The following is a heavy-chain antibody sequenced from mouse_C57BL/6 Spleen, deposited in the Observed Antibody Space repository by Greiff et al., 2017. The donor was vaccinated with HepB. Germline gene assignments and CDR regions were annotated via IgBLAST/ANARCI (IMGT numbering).Heavy chain of an antibody. V-gene: IGHV5-4*01. Sequence: EVNVVESGGGLVKPGGSLKLSCAASGFTFSSYAMSWVRQTPEKRLEWVATISDGGSYTYYPDNVKGRFTISRDNAKNNLYLQMSHLKSEDTAMYYCARERQFFDYWGQGTTLTVSS. CDR3: ARERQFFDY. CDR2: ISDGGSYT. CDR1: GFTFSSYA. J-gene: IGHJ2*01.